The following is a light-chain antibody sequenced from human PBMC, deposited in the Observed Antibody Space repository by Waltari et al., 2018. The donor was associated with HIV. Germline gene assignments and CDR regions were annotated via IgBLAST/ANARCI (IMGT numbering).Light chain of an antibody. CDR2: RNN. V-gene: IGLV1-47*01. CDR1: RSNIGHND. CDR3: DAWDNSLSGRV. Sequence: QSVLTQPPSASGTPGQRVTISCSCSRSNIGHNDVYWFQHLPGTAPKLLIYRNNQRPSGVPDRFTGSKSGTSASLAISGLRSEDEADYYCDAWDNSLSGRVFGGGTKLTVL. J-gene: IGLJ3*02.